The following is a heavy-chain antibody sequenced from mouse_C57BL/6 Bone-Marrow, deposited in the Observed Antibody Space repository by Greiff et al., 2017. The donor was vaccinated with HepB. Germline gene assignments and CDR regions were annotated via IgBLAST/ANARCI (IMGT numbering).Heavy chain of an antibody. Sequence: VQLQQPGAELVKPGASVKLSCKASGYTFTSYWMQWVKLRPGQGLEWIGEIDPSDSYTNYNQKFKGKATLTVDTSSSTAYMQLSSLTSEDSAVYYCASGITTDFDYWGQGTTLTVSS. V-gene: IGHV1-50*01. CDR3: ASGITTDFDY. CDR1: GYTFTSYW. D-gene: IGHD2-4*01. CDR2: IDPSDSYT. J-gene: IGHJ2*01.